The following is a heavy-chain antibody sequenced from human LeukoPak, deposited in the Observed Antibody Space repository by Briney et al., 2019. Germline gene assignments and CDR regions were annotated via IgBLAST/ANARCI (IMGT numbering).Heavy chain of an antibody. CDR2: INPSGGST. D-gene: IGHD3-3*01. Sequence: GASVKVSCKASGYTFTSYYMHWVRQAPGQGLEWMGIINPSGGSTSYAQKFQGRVTMTRDTSTSTVYMELSGLRSDDTAVYYCARDDYDFWSGYYSWFDPWGQGTLVTVSS. V-gene: IGHV1-46*01. CDR3: ARDDYDFWSGYYSWFDP. J-gene: IGHJ5*02. CDR1: GYTFTSYY.